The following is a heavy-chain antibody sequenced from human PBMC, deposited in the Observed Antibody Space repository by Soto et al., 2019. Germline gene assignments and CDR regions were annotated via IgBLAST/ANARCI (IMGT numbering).Heavy chain of an antibody. D-gene: IGHD2-8*01. Sequence: QEQPVQSAAEVKKPVASVKVSCMTSGYTFNDYEINWVRQATGQGLAWIGWMNPNSGETGYAQTLQGRHTMTTSTSHSNAYVELSRLTSHETAVYYCARISQPARPKWYNWFDPWGQGALVTVSS. CDR1: GYTFNDYE. V-gene: IGHV1-8*02. CDR2: MNPNSGET. CDR3: ARISQPARPKWYNWFDP. J-gene: IGHJ5*02.